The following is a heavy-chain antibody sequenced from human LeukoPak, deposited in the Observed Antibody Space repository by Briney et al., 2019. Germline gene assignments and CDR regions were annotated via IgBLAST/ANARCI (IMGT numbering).Heavy chain of an antibody. D-gene: IGHD3-3*01. CDR2: ISGNGGST. J-gene: IGHJ4*02. CDR1: GFTFRSYV. CDR3: AKGEREWLLKQYYFDY. V-gene: IGHV3-23*01. Sequence: PGGSLRLSCAASGFTFRSYVMSWVRQAPGKGLEWASAISGNGGSTYYADSVKGRFTISRDNSKNTLYLQMSSLRAEDTAVYYCAKGEREWLLKQYYFDYWGQGTLVTVSS.